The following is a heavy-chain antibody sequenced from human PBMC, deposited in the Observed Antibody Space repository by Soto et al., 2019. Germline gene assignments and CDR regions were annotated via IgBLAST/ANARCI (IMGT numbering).Heavy chain of an antibody. CDR1: GFSFSTFA. CDR3: ASDLASGGY. J-gene: IGHJ4*02. CDR2: TNSGSDTI. Sequence: GGSLRLACAASGFSFSTFAINWVRQAPWKGLEWVAYTNSGSDTIHYADSVRGRFTVSRDNAKNSLFLQMNSLGVEDTALYYGASDLASGGYGGQGTLVTVSS. V-gene: IGHV3-48*03.